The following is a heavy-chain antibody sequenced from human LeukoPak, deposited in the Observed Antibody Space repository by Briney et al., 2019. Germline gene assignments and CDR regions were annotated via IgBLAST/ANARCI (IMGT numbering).Heavy chain of an antibody. Sequence: AGSLRLSCAASGFTFSSYWMHWVRQPPGKGLVWVSRINSDGSSTSYADPVKGRSTISRDNAKNKLYLQMNSLRAEDTAVYYCARDQESRGYSYGYPFRYYYYYGMDVWGQGATVTVSS. D-gene: IGHD5-18*01. J-gene: IGHJ6*02. V-gene: IGHV3-74*01. CDR2: INSDGSST. CDR1: GFTFSSYW. CDR3: ARDQESRGYSYGYPFRYYYYYGMDV.